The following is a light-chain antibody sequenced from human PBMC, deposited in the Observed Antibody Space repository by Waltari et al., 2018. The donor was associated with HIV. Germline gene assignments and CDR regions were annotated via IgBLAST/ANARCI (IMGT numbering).Light chain of an antibody. CDR3: CSYAGSSTYVV. CDR1: SSDVGGYNY. Sequence: QSALTQPASVSGSPGQSITISCTGTSSDVGGYNYVSWYQQHPGKAPKLMIYDFSKRASGVSNRVSGSKAGNTASLTISGLQAEDEADYYCCSYAGSSTYVVFGGGTKLTVL. V-gene: IGLV2-23*02. CDR2: DFS. J-gene: IGLJ2*01.